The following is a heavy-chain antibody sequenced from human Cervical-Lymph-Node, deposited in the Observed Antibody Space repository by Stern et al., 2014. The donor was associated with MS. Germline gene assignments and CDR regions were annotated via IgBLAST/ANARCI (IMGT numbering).Heavy chain of an antibody. CDR3: VRRRDSAGYDTFDL. J-gene: IGHJ3*01. Sequence: EMQLVESGAEVKKPGESLKISCRTSGYTFSNFWIGWVRQMPGKGLEWMGVIYPADSDTTYSPAFPGQVTISADESISTAYLQWRSLKASDTAMYYCVRRRDSAGYDTFDLWGQGTMLIVSS. D-gene: IGHD3-22*01. CDR1: GYTFSNFW. CDR2: IYPADSDT. V-gene: IGHV5-51*01.